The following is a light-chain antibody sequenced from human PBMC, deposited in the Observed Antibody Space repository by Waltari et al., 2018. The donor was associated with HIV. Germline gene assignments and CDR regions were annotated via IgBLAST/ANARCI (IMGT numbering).Light chain of an antibody. Sequence: DIFLPQSPATLSVSPGDRDTLSCRASQSVSTNLAWYPFKPGQAPRLLIRAASTRASGVPARFSGSGSGAEVTLAISSLQSEDFALYYCQQYENWPYTFGQGTKVEIK. J-gene: IGKJ2*01. V-gene: IGKV3-15*01. CDR2: AAS. CDR1: QSVSTN. CDR3: QQYENWPYT.